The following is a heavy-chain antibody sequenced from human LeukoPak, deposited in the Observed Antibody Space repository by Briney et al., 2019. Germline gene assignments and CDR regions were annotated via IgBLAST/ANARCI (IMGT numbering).Heavy chain of an antibody. D-gene: IGHD4-17*01. J-gene: IGHJ4*01. CDR2: IRYDESNN. CDR1: GFTFSSYG. Sequence: PGGSLRLSCAASGFTFSSYGMHWVRQAPGKGLEWVAFIRYDESNNYYADSVKGRFTISRDNSKNTMYLQMNSLRAEDTAVYYCAKSYGANYFDYWGHGTLVIVSS. V-gene: IGHV3-30*02. CDR3: AKSYGANYFDY.